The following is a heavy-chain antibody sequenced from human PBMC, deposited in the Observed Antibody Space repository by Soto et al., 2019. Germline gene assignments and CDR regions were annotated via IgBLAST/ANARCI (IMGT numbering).Heavy chain of an antibody. D-gene: IGHD6-19*01. CDR1: GDSVSSVTAT. J-gene: IGHJ2*01. Sequence: QVQLQQSGPGLVKPSQTLSLMCDISGDSVSSVTATWSWIRQSPSRGLEWLGRTYYRSKWYYDYEVSVKSRIVITPDTSKNQLTLALNSVTPEATAVYFCARDGSGFHWYFDVWGRGTLVTVSS. CDR2: TYYRSKWYY. V-gene: IGHV6-1*01. CDR3: ARDGSGFHWYFDV.